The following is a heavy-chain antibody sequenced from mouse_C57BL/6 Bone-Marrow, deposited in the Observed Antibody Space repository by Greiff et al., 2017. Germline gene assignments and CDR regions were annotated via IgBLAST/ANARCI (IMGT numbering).Heavy chain of an antibody. D-gene: IGHD1-1*01. CDR2: ISYDGSN. Sequence: VQLKESGPGLVKPSQSLSLTCSVTGYSITSGYYWNWIRQFPGNKLEWMGYISYDGSNNYNPSLKNRISITRDTSKNQFFLKLNSVTTEDTATYYCARTVVATGFDYWGQGTTLTVSS. CDR1: GYSITSGYY. V-gene: IGHV3-6*01. CDR3: ARTVVATGFDY. J-gene: IGHJ2*01.